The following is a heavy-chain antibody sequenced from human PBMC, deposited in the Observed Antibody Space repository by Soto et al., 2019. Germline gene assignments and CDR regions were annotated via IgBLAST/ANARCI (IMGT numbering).Heavy chain of an antibody. Sequence: SETLSLTCTVSGGSISSYYWSWIRQPPGKGLEWIGYIYYSGSTNYNPSLKSRVTISVDTSKNQFSLKLSCVTAADTAVFYCGSHTNWEFGAFDIWGQGTMVTVSS. D-gene: IGHD7-27*01. CDR3: GSHTNWEFGAFDI. CDR2: IYYSGST. J-gene: IGHJ3*02. V-gene: IGHV4-59*01. CDR1: GGSISSYY.